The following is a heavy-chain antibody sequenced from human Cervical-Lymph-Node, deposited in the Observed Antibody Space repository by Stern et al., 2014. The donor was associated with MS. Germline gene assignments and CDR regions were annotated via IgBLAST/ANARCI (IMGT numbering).Heavy chain of an antibody. Sequence: VQLVQSAAEVKKPGASVKVSCEASGYTFNAYYIHWVRQAPGRGLEWMGRINPNSGETKYAQKFQGRVTMTRDTSNTAYMELSRVTSDDTAVFENRLYFGMDVWGQGTTVTVSS. CDR2: INPNSGET. CDR1: GYTFNAYY. D-gene: IGHD1-14*01. J-gene: IGHJ6*02. CDR3: RLYFGMDV. V-gene: IGHV1-2*06.